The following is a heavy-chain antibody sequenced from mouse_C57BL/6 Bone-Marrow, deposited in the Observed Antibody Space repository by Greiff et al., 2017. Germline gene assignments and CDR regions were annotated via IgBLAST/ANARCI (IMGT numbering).Heavy chain of an antibody. Sequence: QVQLKQPGAELVRPGSSVKLSCKASGYTFTSYWMHWVKQRPIQGLEWIGNIDPSDSDTHYNQKFKDKATLTVDKSSSTAYMQLSSLTSEDSAVYYCARGGLGNYVFAYWGQGTLVTVSA. CDR3: ARGGLGNYVFAY. J-gene: IGHJ3*01. CDR2: IDPSDSDT. V-gene: IGHV1-52*01. D-gene: IGHD2-1*01. CDR1: GYTFTSYW.